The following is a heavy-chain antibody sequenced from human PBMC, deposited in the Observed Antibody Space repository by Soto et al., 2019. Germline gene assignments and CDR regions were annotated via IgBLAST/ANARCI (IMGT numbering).Heavy chain of an antibody. Sequence: EVQLVESGGGLVQPGRSLRLSCAASGFTFDDYAMHWVRQAPGKGLEWVSGISWNSGSIGYADSVKGRFTISRDNAKNSLYLQMNSLRAEDTALYYCAKDSKSVGWYTPTDQYGMDVWGQGTTVTVSS. J-gene: IGHJ6*02. V-gene: IGHV3-9*01. CDR3: AKDSKSVGWYTPTDQYGMDV. CDR2: ISWNSGSI. D-gene: IGHD6-19*01. CDR1: GFTFDDYA.